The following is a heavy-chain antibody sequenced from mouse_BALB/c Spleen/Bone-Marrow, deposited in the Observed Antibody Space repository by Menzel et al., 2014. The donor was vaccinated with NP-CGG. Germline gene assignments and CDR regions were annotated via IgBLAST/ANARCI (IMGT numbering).Heavy chain of an antibody. CDR1: GFTFSNYA. J-gene: IGHJ3*01. CDR2: ISGGGSYT. CDR3: ARHAYYDQTEVSFVY. Sequence: EVQRVESGGGLVKSGGSLKLSCAASGFTFSNYAMSWVRQTPEKRLEWVATISGGGSYTFYSDSVKGRFTISRDNAKNNLYLQLSSLRSEDTALYYCARHAYYDQTEVSFVYWGQGTLVTVSA. V-gene: IGHV5-9-2*01. D-gene: IGHD2-4*01.